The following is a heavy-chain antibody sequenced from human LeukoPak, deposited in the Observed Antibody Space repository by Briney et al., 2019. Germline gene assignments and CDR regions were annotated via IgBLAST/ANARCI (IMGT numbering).Heavy chain of an antibody. CDR1: GFSFRRYA. D-gene: IGHD6-13*01. J-gene: IGHJ4*02. CDR3: ARDTFEPLVIDF. CDR2: VNAESTDI. V-gene: IGHV3-21*05. Sequence: AGGSLRLSCAASGFSFRRYAMNWARQAPGKGLEWVAYVNAESTDILYADSVRGRFTISRDNAKNSLYLQMNSLRAEDRGVYYCARDTFEPLVIDFWGQGTLVTVSS.